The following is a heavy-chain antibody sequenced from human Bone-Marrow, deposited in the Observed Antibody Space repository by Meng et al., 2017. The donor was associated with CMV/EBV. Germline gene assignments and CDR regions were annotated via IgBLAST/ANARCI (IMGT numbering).Heavy chain of an antibody. V-gene: IGHV3-30*02. D-gene: IGHD6-19*01. CDR1: GFIFSSFD. J-gene: IGHJ5*02. CDR3: AKARVVGWVTSGWYFDWFDA. CDR2: IRYDGSDK. Sequence: GESLKISCVASGFIFSSFDMHWVRQAPGRGLEWVAFIRYDGSDKYYTDSLKGRFTISRDNSKNTMYMEMNSLRVEDTAVYYCAKARVVGWVTSGWYFDWFDAWGQRTPVTVSS.